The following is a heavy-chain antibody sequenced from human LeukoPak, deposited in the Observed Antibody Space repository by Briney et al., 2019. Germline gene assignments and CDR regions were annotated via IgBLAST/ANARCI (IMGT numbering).Heavy chain of an antibody. Sequence: GGSLRLSCAACGFTFSSYEMNWVRQGPGKGLEWLAVIPSDGSERYNGDLVKGRFTISRDNSKNTVYLEMNSQRAEDTAAYYCAKDWGYRFASGSSYLDYWGQGTPVSVS. V-gene: IGHV3-30*18. J-gene: IGHJ4*02. D-gene: IGHD3-10*01. CDR3: AKDWGYRFASGSSYLDY. CDR1: GFTFSSYE. CDR2: IPSDGSER.